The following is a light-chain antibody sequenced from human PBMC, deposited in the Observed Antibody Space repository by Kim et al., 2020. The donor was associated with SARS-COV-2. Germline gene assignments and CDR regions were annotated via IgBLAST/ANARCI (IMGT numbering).Light chain of an antibody. V-gene: IGLV3-1*01. CDR3: QAWDSSIHVV. CDR2: QDS. Sequence: SYELTQPPSVSVSPGQTASITCSGDKLGDKYACWYQQKPGQSPVLVIYQDSKRPSGIPERFSGSNSGNTATLTISGTQAMDEADYYCQAWDSSIHVVFGG. J-gene: IGLJ2*01. CDR1: KLGDKY.